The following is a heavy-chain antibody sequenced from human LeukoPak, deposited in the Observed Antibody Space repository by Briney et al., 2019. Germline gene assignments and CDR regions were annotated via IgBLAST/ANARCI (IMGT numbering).Heavy chain of an antibody. CDR1: GFTFSSYA. CDR3: AKDRLFGVVIPTRLDP. CDR2: ISGSGAST. Sequence: GGSLRLSCAASGFTFSSYAMSWVRQAPGKGLEWVSAISGSGASTYYADSVKGRFTISRDNSKNTLYLQMNSLRAEDTAVYYCAKDRLFGVVIPTRLDPWGQGTLVTVSS. V-gene: IGHV3-23*01. D-gene: IGHD3-3*01. J-gene: IGHJ5*02.